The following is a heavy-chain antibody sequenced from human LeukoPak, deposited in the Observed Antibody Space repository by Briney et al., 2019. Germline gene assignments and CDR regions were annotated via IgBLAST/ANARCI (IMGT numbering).Heavy chain of an antibody. CDR2: INPSGGST. D-gene: IGHD2-15*01. CDR3: ASVGSKGYCSGGSCYSFDYFDY. CDR1: GYTFTSYY. V-gene: IGHV1-46*01. J-gene: IGHJ4*02. Sequence: ASVKVSCKASGYTFTSYYMHWVRQAPGQGLEWMGIINPSGGSTSYAQKFQGRVTMTRDTSTSTVYMELSSLRSEDTAVHYCASVGSKGYCSGGSCYSFDYFDYWGQGTLVTVSS.